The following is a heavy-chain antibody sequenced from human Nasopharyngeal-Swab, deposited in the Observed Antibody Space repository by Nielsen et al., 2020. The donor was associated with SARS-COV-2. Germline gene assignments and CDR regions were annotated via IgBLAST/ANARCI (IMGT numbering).Heavy chain of an antibody. CDR3: ARDLYSSGSIPIYYYYYGMDV. CDR1: GFTFSRYW. J-gene: IGHJ6*02. D-gene: IGHD6-19*01. Sequence: GGSLRLSCAASGFTFSRYWMSWVRQAPGKGLGWVANIKQDGSEKYCVDSVKGRFTISRDNAKNSLYLQMNSLRAEDTAVYYCARDLYSSGSIPIYYYYYGMDVWGQGTTVTVSS. CDR2: IKQDGSEK. V-gene: IGHV3-7*01.